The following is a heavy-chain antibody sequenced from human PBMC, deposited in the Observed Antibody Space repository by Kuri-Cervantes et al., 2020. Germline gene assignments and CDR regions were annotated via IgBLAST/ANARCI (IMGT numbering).Heavy chain of an antibody. D-gene: IGHD4-17*01. CDR2: ISYDGSNK. J-gene: IGHJ5*02. CDR1: GFTFSSYA. V-gene: IGHV3-30-3*01. CDR3: ARGRGDYGDYVGNQLRYNWFDP. Sequence: GGSLRLSCVASGFTFSSYAMHWVRQAPGKGLEWVAVISYDGSNKYYADSVKGRFTISRDNSKNTLYLQMNSLRAEDTAVYYCARGRGDYGDYVGNQLRYNWFDPWGQGTLVTVSS.